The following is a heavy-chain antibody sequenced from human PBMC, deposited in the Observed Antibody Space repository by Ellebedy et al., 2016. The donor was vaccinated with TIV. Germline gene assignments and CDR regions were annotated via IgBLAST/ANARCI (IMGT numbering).Heavy chain of an antibody. CDR1: GFTFGTYW. D-gene: IGHD1-1*01. CDR2: IKVDGSEA. Sequence: GESLKISCAGSGFTFGTYWMSWVRQAPGKGLEWLANIKVDGSEANYADSVKGRFTISRDNAKNSLYLQMNSLRAEDTAVYYCARDENDRVRSYYDYWGQGSQATVSS. V-gene: IGHV3-7*01. CDR3: ARDENDRVRSYYDY. J-gene: IGHJ4*02.